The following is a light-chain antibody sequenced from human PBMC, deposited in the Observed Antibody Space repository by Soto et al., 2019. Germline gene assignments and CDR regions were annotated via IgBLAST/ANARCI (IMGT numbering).Light chain of an antibody. CDR1: RNDVDGHDY. CDR2: DVY. J-gene: IGLJ1*01. Sequence: ALDQPSPLVGGPRQSVPLFFFWGRNDVDGHDYVSWYQQHPGQAPQLIIYDVYNRPSGVSDRFSGSKSGNTASLVISGLQAEDEADYFCNSYISISPFYVLGAGYMVTVL. V-gene: IGLV2-14*03. CDR3: NSYISISPFYV.